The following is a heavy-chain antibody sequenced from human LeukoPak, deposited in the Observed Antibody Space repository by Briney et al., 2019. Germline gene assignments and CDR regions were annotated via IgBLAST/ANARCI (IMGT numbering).Heavy chain of an antibody. D-gene: IGHD5-12*01. Sequence: GALRLSCEVSGLPFSRSWMHWVRQLPGRGLMWVSSMSDDGTVTTYADSVKGRFIISRDNAKNTLYLQLNSLRGEDTALYFCATAYSGFAYNWFDPWGQETLVTVSS. CDR3: ATAYSGFAYNWFDP. V-gene: IGHV3-74*01. CDR1: GLPFSRSW. J-gene: IGHJ5*02. CDR2: MSDDGTVT.